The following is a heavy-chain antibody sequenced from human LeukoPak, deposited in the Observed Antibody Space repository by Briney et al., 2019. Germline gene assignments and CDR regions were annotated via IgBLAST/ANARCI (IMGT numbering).Heavy chain of an antibody. D-gene: IGHD3-22*01. V-gene: IGHV1-69*04. CDR3: ARDHDYYDSSGPMVY. CDR1: GGTFSSYA. CDR2: IIPILGIA. J-gene: IGHJ4*02. Sequence: ASVKVSCKASGGTFSSYAISWVRQAPGQGLGWMGRIIPILGIANYAQKFQGRVTITADKSTSTAYMELSSLRSEDTAVYYCARDHDYYDSSGPMVYWGQGTLVTVSS.